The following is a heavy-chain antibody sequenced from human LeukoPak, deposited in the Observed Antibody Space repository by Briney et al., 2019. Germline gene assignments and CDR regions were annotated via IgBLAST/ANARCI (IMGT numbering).Heavy chain of an antibody. CDR3: ARDLSTLRGSFRFWFDP. CDR2: ISSSSSYI. CDR1: GFTFRSYS. J-gene: IGHJ5*02. V-gene: IGHV3-21*01. D-gene: IGHD1-26*01. Sequence: PGGSLRLSCAASGFTFRSYSMNWVRQAPGKGLEWVSSISSSSSYIYYADSVKGRFTISRDNAKNSLYLQMNSLRAEDTAVYYCARDLSTLRGSFRFWFDPWGQGTLVTVSS.